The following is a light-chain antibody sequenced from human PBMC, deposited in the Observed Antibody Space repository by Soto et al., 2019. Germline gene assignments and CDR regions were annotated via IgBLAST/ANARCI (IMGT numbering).Light chain of an antibody. J-gene: IGKJ1*01. V-gene: IGKV1-6*01. CDR2: AAS. CDR3: LQDIDYPWT. Sequence: AIQLTQSPSSLSASVGDRVAITCRASQAIRNALGWYQQKPGRVPKLLIYAASTLQSGVPSRFSGSGSGTDFTLTISSLQPEDFATYYCLQDIDYPWTFGQGTKVDIK. CDR1: QAIRNA.